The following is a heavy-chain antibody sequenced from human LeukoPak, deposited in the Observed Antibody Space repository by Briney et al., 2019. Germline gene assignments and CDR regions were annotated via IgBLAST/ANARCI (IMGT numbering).Heavy chain of an antibody. CDR3: ARLTYDSSGYYSDY. Sequence: SETLSLTCSVSGGSISSYYWSWIRQPPGKGLEWIGYIYYSGSTNYNPSLKSRVTISVDTSKNQFSLKLSSVTAADTAVYYCARLTYDSSGYYSDYWGQGTLVTVSS. V-gene: IGHV4-59*01. CDR1: GGSISSYY. CDR2: IYYSGST. J-gene: IGHJ4*02. D-gene: IGHD3-22*01.